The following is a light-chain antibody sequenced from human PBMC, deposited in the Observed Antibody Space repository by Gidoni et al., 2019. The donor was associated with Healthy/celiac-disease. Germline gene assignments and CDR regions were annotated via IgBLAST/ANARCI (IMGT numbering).Light chain of an antibody. J-gene: IGKJ3*01. CDR3: QQYNNWXXVX. CDR1: QSVSSN. Sequence: IVITQSTATLSVSPGESATLSCRGSQSVSSNLDWYQQKPGQAPRLLIYGASTRATGIPARFSGSGSGTEFTLTISSLQSEDFAVYYCQQYNNWXXVXXXPXTKVDX. CDR2: GAS. V-gene: IGKV3-15*01.